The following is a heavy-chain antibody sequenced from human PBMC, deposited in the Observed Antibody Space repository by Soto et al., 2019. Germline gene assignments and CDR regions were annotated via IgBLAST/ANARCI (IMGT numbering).Heavy chain of an antibody. J-gene: IGHJ3*02. CDR1: GGSISSGDYY. Sequence: TLSLTCTVSGGSISSGDYYWSWIRQPPGKGLEWIGYIYYSGSTYYNPSLKSRVTISVDTSKNQFSLKLSSVTAADTAVYYCARVAAPDSSGYYSGAFDIWGQGTMVTVSS. V-gene: IGHV4-30-4*01. CDR2: IYYSGST. CDR3: ARVAAPDSSGYYSGAFDI. D-gene: IGHD3-22*01.